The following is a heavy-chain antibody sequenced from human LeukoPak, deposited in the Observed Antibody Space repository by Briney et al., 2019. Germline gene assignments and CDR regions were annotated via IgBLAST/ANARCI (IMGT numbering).Heavy chain of an antibody. J-gene: IGHJ4*02. Sequence: PGGSLRLSSAASGFTFSDYYMTWIRRAPGKGLEWVSYISDSGSSKHYAGSVKGRFTISRDNAKNSLYLQMNSLRAEDTAVYYCARSGSSGWYTVDYWGQGTLVTVSS. D-gene: IGHD6-19*01. V-gene: IGHV3-11*04. CDR3: ARSGSSGWYTVDY. CDR1: GFTFSDYY. CDR2: ISDSGSSK.